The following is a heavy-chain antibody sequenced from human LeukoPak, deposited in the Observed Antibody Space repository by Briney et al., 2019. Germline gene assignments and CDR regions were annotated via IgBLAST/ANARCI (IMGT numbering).Heavy chain of an antibody. D-gene: IGHD3-16*01. CDR3: ARDRAGGTCSAWYFDY. Sequence: GGSLRLSCPASGFIFSSYGMHWVRQAPGKGLEWVAVIWYDGSNTYYEDSVKGRFTIFRDNSKNTLYLQMNSLRAEDTAVYYCARDRAGGTCSAWYFDYWGQGTLVTVSS. CDR2: IWYDGSNT. CDR1: GFIFSSYG. V-gene: IGHV3-33*01. J-gene: IGHJ4*02.